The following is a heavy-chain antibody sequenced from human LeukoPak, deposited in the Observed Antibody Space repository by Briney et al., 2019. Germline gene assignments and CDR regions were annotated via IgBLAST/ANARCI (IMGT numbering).Heavy chain of an antibody. J-gene: IGHJ4*02. CDR1: GFTFSSYA. D-gene: IGHD1-14*01. V-gene: IGHV3-23*01. Sequence: GGSLRLSCAATGFTFSSYAMSWVRQAPGKGLEWVSAISDSGGRTYYADSVKGRFTISRDNSKNTLYLQMNSLRAEDTAVYYCAKDRMVLGYWGQGTLVTVSS. CDR2: ISDSGGRT. CDR3: AKDRMVLGY.